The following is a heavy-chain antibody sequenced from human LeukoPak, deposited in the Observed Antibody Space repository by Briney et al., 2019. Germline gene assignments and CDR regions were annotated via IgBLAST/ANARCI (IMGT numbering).Heavy chain of an antibody. CDR3: ARVRFKGTMVLAYYFDY. D-gene: IGHD3-10*01. CDR1: GYTYTNYG. J-gene: IGHJ4*02. Sequence: ASVKVSCKASGYTYTNYGISWVRQAPGQGLEWMGWISAYNGNTNYAQKLQGRVTMTTDTSTSTAYMELRSLRSEDTAVYYCARVRFKGTMVLAYYFDYWGQGTLVTVSS. V-gene: IGHV1-18*01. CDR2: ISAYNGNT.